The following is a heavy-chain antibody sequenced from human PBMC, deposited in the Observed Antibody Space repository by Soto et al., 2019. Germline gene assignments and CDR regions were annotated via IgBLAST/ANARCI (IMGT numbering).Heavy chain of an antibody. D-gene: IGHD5-12*01. V-gene: IGHV3-30*18. J-gene: IGHJ6*02. Sequence: QVQLVESGGGVVQPGRSLRLSCAASGFIFSTYGMHWVRQAPGKGLEWVAVISVDGRNKYYADSARGRFTISRDNSKNTLHLQMNSLRGEDTAVYYCAKDTATAITSYYFYGMDVWGQGTTVTVSS. CDR2: ISVDGRNK. CDR3: AKDTATAITSYYFYGMDV. CDR1: GFIFSTYG.